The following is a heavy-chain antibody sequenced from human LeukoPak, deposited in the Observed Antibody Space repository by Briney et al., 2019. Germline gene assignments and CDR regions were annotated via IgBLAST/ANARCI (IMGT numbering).Heavy chain of an antibody. V-gene: IGHV3-21*05. CDR2: INTDSSDI. Sequence: PGGSLRLSCAASGFTFSRYAMNWVRLAPGKGLEWVSYINTDSSDIHYADSVKGRFTISRDNSRNLLYLHMSSLRAEDTAVYYCAKYLSRAFDSWGQGILVSVSS. J-gene: IGHJ4*02. D-gene: IGHD2/OR15-2a*01. CDR3: AKYLSRAFDS. CDR1: GFTFSRYA.